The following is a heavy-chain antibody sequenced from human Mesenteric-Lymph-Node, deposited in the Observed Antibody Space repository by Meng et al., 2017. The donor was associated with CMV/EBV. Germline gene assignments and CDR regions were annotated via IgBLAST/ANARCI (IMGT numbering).Heavy chain of an antibody. V-gene: IGHV4-61*01. D-gene: IGHD1-26*01. CDR3: ARTLDSGSYKLDP. CDR1: GGSVSSGSYY. Sequence: GSLRLSCTVSGGSVSSGSYYWSWIRQPPGKGLDWIGYIYYSGSTNYNPSLKSRVTISVDTSNHQFSLKLTSVTAADTAVYYCARTLDSGSYKLDPWGQGTLVTVSS. CDR2: IYYSGST. J-gene: IGHJ5*02.